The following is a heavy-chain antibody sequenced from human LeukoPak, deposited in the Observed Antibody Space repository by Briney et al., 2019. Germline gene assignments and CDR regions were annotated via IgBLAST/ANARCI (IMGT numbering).Heavy chain of an antibody. CDR3: TTDHFPRYCSSTSCYSYFDY. V-gene: IGHV3-15*01. Sequence: PAGSLRLSCAASGFTFSNAWMSWVRQAPGKGLEWVGRIKSKTDGGTTDYAAPVKGRFTISRDDSKNTLYLQMNSLKTEDTAVYYCTTDHFPRYCSSTSCYSYFDYWGQGTLVTVSS. CDR2: IKSKTDGGTT. D-gene: IGHD2-2*01. J-gene: IGHJ4*02. CDR1: GFTFSNAW.